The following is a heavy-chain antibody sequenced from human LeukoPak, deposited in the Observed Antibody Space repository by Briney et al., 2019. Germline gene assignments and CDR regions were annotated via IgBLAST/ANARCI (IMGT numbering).Heavy chain of an antibody. J-gene: IGHJ4*02. Sequence: PSETLSLTCTVSGGSISSSSYYWSWIRQPPGKGLEWIGSIYNSGSTYYNPSLKSRVTISVDTSKNQFSLKLSSVTAADTAVYFCARREYYDSSGYRWGQGTLVTVSS. D-gene: IGHD3-22*01. CDR1: GGSISSSSYY. V-gene: IGHV4-39*01. CDR2: IYNSGST. CDR3: ARREYYDSSGYR.